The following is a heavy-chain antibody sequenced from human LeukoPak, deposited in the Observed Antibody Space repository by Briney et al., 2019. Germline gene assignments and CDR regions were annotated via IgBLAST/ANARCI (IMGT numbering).Heavy chain of an antibody. J-gene: IGHJ4*02. Sequence: QPGGSLRLSCAASGFTFSTYWMNWVRQAPGKGLEWVANIKQDGSEKNYVDSVKGRFTISRDNAKNSLYLQMNSLRAEDTAVYYCARVTHHMVRGVIDYWGQGTLVTVSS. D-gene: IGHD3-10*01. CDR2: IKQDGSEK. V-gene: IGHV3-7*01. CDR1: GFTFSTYW. CDR3: ARVTHHMVRGVIDY.